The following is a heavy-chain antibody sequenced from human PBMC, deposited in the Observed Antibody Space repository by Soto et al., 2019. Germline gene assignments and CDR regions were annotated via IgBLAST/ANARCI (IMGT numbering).Heavy chain of an antibody. Sequence: GASVKVSSKASGYTFTSYGISCVRQAPGQGLEWMGWISAYNGNTNYAQKLQGRVTMTRDTSTSTAYMELSRLRSGDTAVYYCARAHGSGQNYYYYCIDFWGKRTTVTVSS. CDR3: ARAHGSGQNYYYYCIDF. D-gene: IGHD3-10*01. CDR2: ISAYNGNT. CDR1: GYTFTSYG. V-gene: IGHV1-18*01. J-gene: IGHJ6*03.